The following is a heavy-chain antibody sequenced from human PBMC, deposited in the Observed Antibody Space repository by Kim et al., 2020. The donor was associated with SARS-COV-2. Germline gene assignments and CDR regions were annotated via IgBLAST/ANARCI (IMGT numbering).Heavy chain of an antibody. V-gene: IGHV3-30*18. Sequence: GGSLRLSCAASGFTFSSYGMHWVRQAPGKGLEWVAVISYDGSNKHYADSVKGRFTISRDNSKNTLYLQMNSLRAEDTAVYYCAKERNTGYSSGWTYDYY. CDR2: ISYDGSNK. J-gene: IGHJ6*01. CDR3: AKERNTGYSSGWTYDYY. D-gene: IGHD6-19*01. CDR1: GFTFSSYG.